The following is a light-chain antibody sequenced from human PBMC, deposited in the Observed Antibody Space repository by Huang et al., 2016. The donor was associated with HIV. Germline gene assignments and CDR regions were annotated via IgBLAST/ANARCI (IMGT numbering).Light chain of an antibody. CDR2: VAS. CDR3: QKYDSAPRT. CDR1: QVIGNS. J-gene: IGKJ1*01. Sequence: DIQMTQSPSSLSAFVGDTVTITCRASQVIGNSLAWYQQKPGRPPQLLIYVASTLQSGVPSRFSGSGSGTDFTLTISNLQTEDVATYYCQKYDSAPRTFGQGTRV. V-gene: IGKV1-27*01.